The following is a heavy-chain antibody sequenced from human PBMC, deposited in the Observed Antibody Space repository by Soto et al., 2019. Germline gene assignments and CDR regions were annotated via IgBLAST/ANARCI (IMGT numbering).Heavy chain of an antibody. D-gene: IGHD3-10*01. CDR2: IIPSFGTA. Sequence: QVQLVQSGAEVKKPGSSVKVSCKASGGTFSSYAISWVRQAPGQGLEWMGGIIPSFGTAKYAQKFQGRVRITADESTSKAYMELSSLRSEDTAVYYCARDVKGRGRENWFDTWGQGTLVTVSS. J-gene: IGHJ5*02. CDR3: ARDVKGRGRENWFDT. V-gene: IGHV1-69*12. CDR1: GGTFSSYA.